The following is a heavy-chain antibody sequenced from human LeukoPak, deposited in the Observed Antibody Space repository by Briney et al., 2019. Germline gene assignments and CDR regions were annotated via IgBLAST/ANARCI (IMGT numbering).Heavy chain of an antibody. J-gene: IGHJ4*02. CDR2: IKSDGSST. D-gene: IGHD2-15*01. CDR1: GFTFSTYW. CDR3: TRDQVYCSGGYCYFEY. V-gene: IGHV3-74*01. Sequence: GGSLRLSCAASGFTFSTYWMHWVRQAPGKGLVRVSRIKSDGSSTSYADSVKGRFTTSRDNAKNTLYLRMNSLRAEDTAVYYCTRDQVYCSGGYCYFEYWGQGTLVSVSS.